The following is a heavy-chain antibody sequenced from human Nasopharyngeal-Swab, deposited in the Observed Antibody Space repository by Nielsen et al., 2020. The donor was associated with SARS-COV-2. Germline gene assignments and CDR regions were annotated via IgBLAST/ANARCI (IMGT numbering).Heavy chain of an antibody. J-gene: IGHJ4*02. CDR3: AKVKRGLLWFGELSY. D-gene: IGHD3-10*01. CDR2: INWNSGSI. Sequence: GGSLRLSCAASGFTFDDYGMSWVRQAPGKGLEWVSGINWNSGSIGYADSVKGRFTISRDNAKNSLYLQMNSLRAEDTALYYCAKVKRGLLWFGELSYWGQGTLVTVSS. V-gene: IGHV3-20*04. CDR1: GFTFDDYG.